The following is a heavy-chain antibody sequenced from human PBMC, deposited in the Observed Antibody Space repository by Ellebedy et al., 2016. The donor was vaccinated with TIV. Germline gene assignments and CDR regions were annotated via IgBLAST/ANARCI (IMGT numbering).Heavy chain of an antibody. D-gene: IGHD6-19*01. J-gene: IGHJ4*02. V-gene: IGHV3-7*03. CDR1: GFTFSNYY. CDR2: IKEDGSIG. Sequence: GESLKISCAASGFTFSNYYMNWVRQAPGKGLEWVANIKEDGSIGNYVDSVKGRFTISRDNTKNLVFLQMNSLRAEDTAVYYWAREARWLTKEDYWGQGTLVTVSS. CDR3: AREARWLTKEDY.